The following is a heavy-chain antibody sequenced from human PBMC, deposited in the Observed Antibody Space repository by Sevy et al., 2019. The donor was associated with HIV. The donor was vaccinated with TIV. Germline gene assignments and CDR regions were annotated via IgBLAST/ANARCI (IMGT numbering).Heavy chain of an antibody. V-gene: IGHV3-21*01. D-gene: IGHD6-19*01. Sequence: GGSLRLSCVVSGFTFSSYSMSWVRQAPGKGLEWVASITGTSVHIYHAESLRDRFTISRDNAENLLILQMKSLRDEDTAVYFCARVAGIPVAPQRLRGAPKNYYYMDVWGKGTTVTVSS. J-gene: IGHJ6*03. CDR2: ITGTSVHI. CDR1: GFTFSSYS. CDR3: ARVAGIPVAPQRLRGAPKNYYYMDV.